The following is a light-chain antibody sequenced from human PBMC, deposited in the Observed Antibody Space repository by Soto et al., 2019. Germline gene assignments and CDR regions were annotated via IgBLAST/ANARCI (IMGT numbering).Light chain of an antibody. J-gene: IGLJ1*01. CDR3: GSYTTSTAPGL. CDR2: DVS. Sequence: QSALTQPASVSGSPGQSICISCTGTSSDVGGYNYVSWYQQHPGKAPKLMIYDVSDRPSGGSNRFSGSKSGNTASLTISGLQAEDEADYYCGSYTTSTAPGLFGTGTKVTVL. V-gene: IGLV2-14*01. CDR1: SSDVGGYNY.